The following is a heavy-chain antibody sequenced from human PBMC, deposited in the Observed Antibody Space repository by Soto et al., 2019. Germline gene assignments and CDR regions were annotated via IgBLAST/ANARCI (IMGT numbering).Heavy chain of an antibody. CDR3: VRNWRYYGGDYYYGMDA. J-gene: IGHJ6*02. CDR2: IYWDDDE. V-gene: IGHV2-5*02. Sequence: ITLKESGPTLVKPTQTLTLTCTFSGFSLNTGGVGVGWVRQPRGKAMDWLALIYWDDDERYRPSLRSRLNITKDTINNQVVLTMTNMDPADTATYYCVRNWRYYGGDYYYGMDAWGQGTTVTVSS. D-gene: IGHD3-10*01. CDR1: GFSLNTGGVG.